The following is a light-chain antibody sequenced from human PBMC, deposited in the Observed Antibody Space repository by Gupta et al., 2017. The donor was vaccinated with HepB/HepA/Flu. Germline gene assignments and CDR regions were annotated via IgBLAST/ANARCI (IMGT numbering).Light chain of an antibody. Sequence: EVVLTQSPVTLSLSPGESATLSCRASQTIGNFLAWYQQRPGQAPRLLIYDVFNMATGIPARFSGSASGTDFTLTISSLEPEDFAVYYGQQRFSWPATFGQGTKLEIK. CDR2: DVF. J-gene: IGKJ2*01. CDR3: QQRFSWPAT. V-gene: IGKV3-11*01. CDR1: QTIGNF.